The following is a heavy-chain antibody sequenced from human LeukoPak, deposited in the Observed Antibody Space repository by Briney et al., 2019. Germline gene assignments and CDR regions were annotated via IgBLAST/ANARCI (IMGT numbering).Heavy chain of an antibody. J-gene: IGHJ4*02. V-gene: IGHV3-30*18. CDR2: ISYDGSNK. CDR1: GFTLSSYG. Sequence: GGSLRLSCAASGFTLSSYGMHWVRQAPGKGLEWVAVISYDGSNKYYADSVKGRFTISRDNSKNTLYLQMNSLRAEDTAVYYCAKDQTYYYDSSGQWDPYYFDYWGQGTLVTVSS. D-gene: IGHD3-22*01. CDR3: AKDQTYYYDSSGQWDPYYFDY.